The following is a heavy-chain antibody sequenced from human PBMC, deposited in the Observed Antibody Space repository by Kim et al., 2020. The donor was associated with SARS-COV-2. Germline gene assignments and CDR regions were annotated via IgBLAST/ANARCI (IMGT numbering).Heavy chain of an antibody. CDR1: GGSISSYY. J-gene: IGHJ1*01. D-gene: IGHD5-18*01. Sequence: SETLSLTCTVSGGSISSYYWSWIRQPPGKGLEWIGYIYYSGSTNYNPSLKSRVTISVDTSKNQFSLKLSSVTAADTAVYYCARGYSYGGGYFQHWGQGTLVTVSS. CDR2: IYYSGST. CDR3: ARGYSYGGGYFQH. V-gene: IGHV4-59*01.